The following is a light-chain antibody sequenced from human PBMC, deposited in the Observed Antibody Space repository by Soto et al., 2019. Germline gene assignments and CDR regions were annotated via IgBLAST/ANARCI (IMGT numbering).Light chain of an antibody. J-gene: IGKJ2*01. CDR3: QQYNTWPPYT. Sequence: DIVMTQSPGTLSVSPGERATLSCRASQSVSSNLAWYQQKPGQAPRLLIYDASTRATGIPARFSGSGSGTDFTLNISSLQSEDFAVYFCQQYNTWPPYTFGQGTKLEI. V-gene: IGKV3-15*01. CDR2: DAS. CDR1: QSVSSN.